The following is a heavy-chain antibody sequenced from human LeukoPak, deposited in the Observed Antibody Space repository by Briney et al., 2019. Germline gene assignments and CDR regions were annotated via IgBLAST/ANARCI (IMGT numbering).Heavy chain of an antibody. J-gene: IGHJ4*02. CDR2: ISYDGSNK. Sequence: GGSLRLSCAASRFTFGSYGMHWVRQAPGKGLEWVAVISYDGSNKYYADSVKGRFTISRDNSKNTLYLQMNSLRAEDTAVYYCAKDLVLRYFDWAFDYWGQGTLVTVSS. CDR1: RFTFGSYG. D-gene: IGHD3-9*01. CDR3: AKDLVLRYFDWAFDY. V-gene: IGHV3-30*18.